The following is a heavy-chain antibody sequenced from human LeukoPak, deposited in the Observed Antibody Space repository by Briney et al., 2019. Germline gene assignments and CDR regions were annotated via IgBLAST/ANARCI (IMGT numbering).Heavy chain of an antibody. Sequence: SEALSLTCTVSGGSIIRTSSYWVWIRQHPGKGLEWIGTIYYSGTTYYNPSLKSRVTISVDTSKNHFSLNLSSLTAADTAVYYCARDTGPSGTAFDSWGPGTLVTVSS. CDR1: GGSIIRTSSY. V-gene: IGHV4-39*07. CDR3: ARDTGPSGTAFDS. D-gene: IGHD2-2*01. J-gene: IGHJ4*02. CDR2: IYYSGTT.